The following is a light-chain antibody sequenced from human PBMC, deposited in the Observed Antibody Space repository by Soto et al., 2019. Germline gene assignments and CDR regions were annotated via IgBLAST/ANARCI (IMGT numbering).Light chain of an antibody. Sequence: QSALTQPASVSGSPGQSITISCTGTSSDVGGYNYVSWYQQHPGKAPKLMIYDVSNRPSGVSNRFSGSKSGNTASLTISGLQAEDEGDYYCRSYTSDSTLGVFGGGTKVTVL. CDR2: DVS. CDR1: SSDVGGYNY. V-gene: IGLV2-14*01. CDR3: RSYTSDSTLGV. J-gene: IGLJ3*02.